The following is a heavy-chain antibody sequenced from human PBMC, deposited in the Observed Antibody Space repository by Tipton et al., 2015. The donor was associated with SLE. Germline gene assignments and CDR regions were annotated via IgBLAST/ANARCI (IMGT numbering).Heavy chain of an antibody. V-gene: IGHV3-43*01. D-gene: IGHD2-2*01. CDR3: AKDTSYCTTTSCRAGMDV. CDR2: ISWDGGFP. J-gene: IGHJ6*02. Sequence: GSLRLSCAASGFTFDDYVMHWVRQAPGKGLEWVSLISWDGGFPYYSDSVKGRFTISRDNSKNSLYLQMNSLRTEDTALYYCAKDTSYCTTTSCRAGMDVWGHGTTVTVSS. CDR1: GFTFDDYV.